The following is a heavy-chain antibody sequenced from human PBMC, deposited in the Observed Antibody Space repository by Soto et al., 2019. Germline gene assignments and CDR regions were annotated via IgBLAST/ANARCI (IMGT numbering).Heavy chain of an antibody. D-gene: IGHD3-3*01. CDR3: AKNGDFWSWGMDV. V-gene: IGHV3-23*01. J-gene: IGHJ6*02. Sequence: GGSLRLSCAASGFTFSTYAMTWVRQAPGKGLEWVSIISSSGDATYCLDSVKGRFTISRDNSRNTLNLQMHSLRAEDTAVYYRAKNGDFWSWGMDVWGQGTTVTVSS. CDR1: GFTFSTYA. CDR2: ISSSGDAT.